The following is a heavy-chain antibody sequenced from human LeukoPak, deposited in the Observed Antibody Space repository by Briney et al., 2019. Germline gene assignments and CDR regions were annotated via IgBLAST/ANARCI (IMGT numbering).Heavy chain of an antibody. Sequence: PGGSLRLSCAASGFTFSNYAMSWVRQAPGKGLEWVSVISGSGGSTSYADSVKGRFTISRDNSKNTLYLQMKSLRAEDTAVYYCAKDWTYYDDMSGYYPTANFGYWGQGTLVTVSS. J-gene: IGHJ4*02. CDR1: GFTFSNYA. D-gene: IGHD3-22*01. CDR3: AKDWTYYDDMSGYYPTANFGY. CDR2: ISGSGGST. V-gene: IGHV3-23*01.